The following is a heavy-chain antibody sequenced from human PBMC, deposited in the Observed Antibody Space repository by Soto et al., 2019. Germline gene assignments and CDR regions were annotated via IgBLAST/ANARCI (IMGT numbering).Heavy chain of an antibody. CDR3: ARVLLDSYYYYMDV. D-gene: IGHD3-3*01. J-gene: IGHJ6*03. CDR2: MYAGGST. CDR1: GFTFIDNF. V-gene: IGHV3-66*01. Sequence: GGSLRLSWPASGFTFIDNFMSWVRQAPGKGLEWVSVMYAGGSTYYADSVQGRFTISRDTSKNIGYLQMSSLRAEDTAEYYCARVLLDSYYYYMDVWGKGTTVTVSS.